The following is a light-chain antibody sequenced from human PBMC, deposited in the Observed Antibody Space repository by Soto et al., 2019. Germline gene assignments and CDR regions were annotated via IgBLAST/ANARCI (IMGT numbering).Light chain of an antibody. Sequence: EIVLTQSPGTLSLSLGDRATLSCRASQSLTRNYLAWYQRKPGQAPRLLIYAASSRATGIPDRFSGSGSGTDFTLTISRLEPEDSAVYYCQQYDTAPPLTFGGGTKVEIK. J-gene: IGKJ4*01. V-gene: IGKV3-20*01. CDR2: AAS. CDR1: QSLTRNY. CDR3: QQYDTAPPLT.